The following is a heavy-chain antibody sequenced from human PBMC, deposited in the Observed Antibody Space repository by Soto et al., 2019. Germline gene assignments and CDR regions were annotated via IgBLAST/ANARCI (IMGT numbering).Heavy chain of an antibody. CDR2: IIPIFGTA. D-gene: IGHD5-12*01. J-gene: IGHJ6*02. Sequence: QVQLVQSGAEVKKPGSSVKVSCKASGGTFSSYAISWVRQAPGQGLEWMGGIIPIFGTANYAQKFQGRVTITADESTSTAYMELSSLRSEDTAVYYCARDRDGYNYGSYYYYGMDVWGQGTTVTVSS. CDR1: GGTFSSYA. CDR3: ARDRDGYNYGSYYYYGMDV. V-gene: IGHV1-69*12.